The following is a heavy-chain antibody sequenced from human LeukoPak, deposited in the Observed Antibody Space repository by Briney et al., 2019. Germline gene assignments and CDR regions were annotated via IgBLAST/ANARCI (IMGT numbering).Heavy chain of an antibody. D-gene: IGHD4-17*01. Sequence: GGSLRLSCAASGFTFSSYSMNWVRQAPGKGLEWVSSISSSSSYIYYADSVKGRFTISRDNAKNSLYLQMNSLRAEDTAVYYCARDTPTVTSLDYWGQGTLVTVSS. J-gene: IGHJ4*02. V-gene: IGHV3-21*01. CDR2: ISSSSSYI. CDR1: GFTFSSYS. CDR3: ARDTPTVTSLDY.